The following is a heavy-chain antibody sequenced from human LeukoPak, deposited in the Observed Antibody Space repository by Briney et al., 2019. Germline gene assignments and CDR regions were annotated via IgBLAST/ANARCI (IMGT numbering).Heavy chain of an antibody. J-gene: IGHJ4*02. D-gene: IGHD6-19*01. V-gene: IGHV3-53*01. CDR1: GFTVSSNY. CDR2: IYSGGST. Sequence: PGGSLRLSCAASGFTVSSNYMSWVRQAPGKGLEWVSVIYSGGSTYYADPVKGRFTISRDNSKNTLYLQMNSLRAEDTAVYYCASGYSSGWYPFDYWGQGTLVTVSS. CDR3: ASGYSSGWYPFDY.